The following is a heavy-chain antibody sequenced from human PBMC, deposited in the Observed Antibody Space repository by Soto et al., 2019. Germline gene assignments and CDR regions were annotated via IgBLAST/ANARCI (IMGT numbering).Heavy chain of an antibody. D-gene: IGHD6-19*01. V-gene: IGHV3-23*01. CDR2: ITLSGGTR. CDR1: GFTFSSYA. CDR3: AKGPLGAVAGTERYFDS. J-gene: IGHJ4*02. Sequence: EVQLLESGGGLVQPGGSLRLSCAPSGFTFSSYAMNWVRQAPGKGLEWVAAITLSGGTRYYTDSVKGRFTISRDNSKNTLYLQMNXLRAEDTAIYYCAKGPLGAVAGTERYFDSWGQGTLVTVSS.